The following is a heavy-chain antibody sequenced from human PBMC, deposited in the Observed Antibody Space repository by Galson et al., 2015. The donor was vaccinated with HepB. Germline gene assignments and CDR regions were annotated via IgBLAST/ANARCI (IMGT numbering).Heavy chain of an antibody. CDR1: GYTFTSYG. J-gene: IGHJ4*02. CDR3: ARLSYSSSSYDY. CDR2: ISAYNGNT. D-gene: IGHD6-6*01. Sequence: SVKVSCKASGYTFTSYGISWVRQAPGQGLEWMGWISAYNGNTNYAQKLQGRVTMTTDTSTSTAYMELSSLRSEDTAVYYCARLSYSSSSYDYWGQGTLVTVSS. V-gene: IGHV1-18*01.